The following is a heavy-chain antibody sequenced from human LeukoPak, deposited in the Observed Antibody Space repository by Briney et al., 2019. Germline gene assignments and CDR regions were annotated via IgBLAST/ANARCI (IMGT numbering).Heavy chain of an antibody. V-gene: IGHV3-30-3*01. CDR3: ASRGYCSSTSCYLLDY. CDR2: ISYDGSNK. Sequence: GRSLRLSCAASGFTFSSYAMHWVRQAPGKGLEWVAVISYDGSNKYYADSVKGRFTISRYNSKNTLYLQMNSLRAEDTAVYYCASRGYCSSTSCYLLDYWGQGTLVTVSS. J-gene: IGHJ4*02. D-gene: IGHD2-2*01. CDR1: GFTFSSYA.